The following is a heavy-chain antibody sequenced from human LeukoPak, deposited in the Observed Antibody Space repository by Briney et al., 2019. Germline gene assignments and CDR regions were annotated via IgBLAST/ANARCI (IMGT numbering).Heavy chain of an antibody. CDR1: GFTFSSYA. CDR3: AREHLVGATTD. J-gene: IGHJ4*02. V-gene: IGHV3-30-3*01. CDR2: ISYDGSNK. D-gene: IGHD1-26*01. Sequence: PGGSLRLSCAASGFTFSSYAMHWVRQAPGKGLEWVAVISYDGSNKYYADSVKGRFTISRDNSKNTLYLQMNSLRAEDTAVYYCAREHLVGATTDWGQRTLVTVSS.